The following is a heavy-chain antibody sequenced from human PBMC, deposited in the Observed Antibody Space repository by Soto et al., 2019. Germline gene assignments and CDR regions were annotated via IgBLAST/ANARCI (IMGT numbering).Heavy chain of an antibody. CDR2: IYYSGST. J-gene: IGHJ4*02. CDR1: GGSISSGGYS. V-gene: IGHV4-30-2*01. CDR3: AQSTGWPGFDF. Sequence: PSETLSLTCAVSGGSISSGGYSWSWIRQPPGKGLEWIGYIYYSGSTNYNPSLKSRVTISVDTSKNQFSLKLSSVTAADTAVYYCAQSTGWPGFDFWGQGILVTVSS. D-gene: IGHD2-8*02.